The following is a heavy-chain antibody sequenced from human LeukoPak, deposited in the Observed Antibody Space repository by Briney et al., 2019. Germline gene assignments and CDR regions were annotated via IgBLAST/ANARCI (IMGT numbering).Heavy chain of an antibody. V-gene: IGHV1-18*01. CDR2: ISAYNGNT. Sequence: ASVTVSFTASGYTFTSYGISWVRQAPGQGLEWMGWISAYNGNTNYAQKLQGRVTMTTDTSTSTAYMELRSLRSDDTAVYYCARANYYDSNDFDYWGQGTLVTVSS. CDR1: GYTFTSYG. D-gene: IGHD3-22*01. CDR3: ARANYYDSNDFDY. J-gene: IGHJ4*02.